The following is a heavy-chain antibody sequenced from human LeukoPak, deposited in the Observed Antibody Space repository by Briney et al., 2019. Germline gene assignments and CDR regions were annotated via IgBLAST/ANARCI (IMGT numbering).Heavy chain of an antibody. Sequence: SQTLSLTCAVSGGSISSGGYSWSWIRQPPGKGLEWIGYIYHSGSTYYNPSLKSRVTISVDRSKNQFSLKLSSVTAADTAVYYCARDRAGASGMRPWFDPWGRGTLVTVSS. CDR2: IYHSGST. V-gene: IGHV4-30-2*01. CDR1: GGSISSGGYS. J-gene: IGHJ5*02. D-gene: IGHD1-14*01. CDR3: ARDRAGASGMRPWFDP.